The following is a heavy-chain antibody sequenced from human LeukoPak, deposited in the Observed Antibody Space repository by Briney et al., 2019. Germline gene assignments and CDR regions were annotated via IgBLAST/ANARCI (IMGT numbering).Heavy chain of an antibody. D-gene: IGHD3-22*01. V-gene: IGHV5-51*01. J-gene: IGHJ3*01. CDR1: GYSFTTYW. Sequence: GESLKISFKGSGYSFTTYWIGWVRQMPGKGLEWMGIIYPGDSYTTYSPSFQGQVTISADKSVRTAYLQWSSLKASDTAMYYCARPNITSYYDSRGYDAFDVWGQGTMVTVSS. CDR2: IYPGDSYT. CDR3: ARPNITSYYDSRGYDAFDV.